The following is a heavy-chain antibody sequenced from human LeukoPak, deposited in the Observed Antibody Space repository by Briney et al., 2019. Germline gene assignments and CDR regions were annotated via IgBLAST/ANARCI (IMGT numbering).Heavy chain of an antibody. Sequence: SETLSLTCVVSGGSVSGYYWGWIRQPPGRGLEWIGYVYYSGSTNYNPSFKSRITISVDTSRNQFSLQLSSVTAADTAVYYCARIHRYCSGGACYVLDNWGQGTLVAASS. J-gene: IGHJ4*02. CDR3: ARIHRYCSGGACYVLDN. V-gene: IGHV4-59*02. D-gene: IGHD2-15*01. CDR2: VYYSGST. CDR1: GGSVSGYY.